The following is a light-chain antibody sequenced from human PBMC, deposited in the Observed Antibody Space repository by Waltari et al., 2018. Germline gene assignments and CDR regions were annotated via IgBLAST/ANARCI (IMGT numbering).Light chain of an antibody. Sequence: QSALTQTASVSGSPGQAITISCSGTTSDIGKYNLVSWYQQHPGKAPTLIIYDVNKRPSGVSNRFSGSKSDNTAFLTISGLQSADEADYYCCSYAGSAISMFGGGTKVTVL. CDR2: DVN. CDR3: CSYAGSAISM. CDR1: TSDIGKYNL. V-gene: IGLV2-23*02. J-gene: IGLJ3*02.